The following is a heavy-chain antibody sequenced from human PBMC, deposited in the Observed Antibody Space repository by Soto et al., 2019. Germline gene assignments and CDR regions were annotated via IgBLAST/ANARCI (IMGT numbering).Heavy chain of an antibody. CDR1: GFTFSSYS. CDR2: ISSSSSTI. D-gene: IGHD2-2*01. CDR3: ARDLAVYCSSTSCYSFGEDY. J-gene: IGHJ4*02. Sequence: GGSLRLSCAASGFTFSSYSMNWVRQAPGKGLEWVSYISSSSSTIYYADSVKGRFTISRDNAKNSLYLQMNSLRDEDTAVYYCARDLAVYCSSTSCYSFGEDYWGQGTLVTVSS. V-gene: IGHV3-48*02.